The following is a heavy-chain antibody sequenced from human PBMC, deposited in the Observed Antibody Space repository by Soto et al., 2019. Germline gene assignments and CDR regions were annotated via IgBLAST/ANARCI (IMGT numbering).Heavy chain of an antibody. CDR1: GFTFSSYW. CDR2: IKQDGGEK. Sequence: PGGSLRLSCAASGFTFSSYWMSWVRQAPGKGLEWVANIKQDGGEKYYVDSVKGRFTISRDNAKNSLYLQMNSLRAEDTAVYYCAKDRYHDILTGYSPGDAFDIWGQGTMVTVSS. V-gene: IGHV3-7*03. CDR3: AKDRYHDILTGYSPGDAFDI. D-gene: IGHD3-9*01. J-gene: IGHJ3*02.